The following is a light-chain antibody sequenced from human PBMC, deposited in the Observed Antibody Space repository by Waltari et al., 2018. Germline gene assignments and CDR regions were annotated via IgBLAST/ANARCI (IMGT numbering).Light chain of an antibody. CDR2: GNR. J-gene: IGLJ2*01. CDR1: SSNIGAGYE. Sequence: QSVLTQPPSVSGAPGQRVTISCTGSSSNIGAGYEVHWYQQLPGTAPKLRLYGNRNRPSGVPDRFPGSQSGTSASLAITGLQAEDEADYYCQSYDSSLSGAVVFGGGTKLTVL. CDR3: QSYDSSLSGAVV. V-gene: IGLV1-40*01.